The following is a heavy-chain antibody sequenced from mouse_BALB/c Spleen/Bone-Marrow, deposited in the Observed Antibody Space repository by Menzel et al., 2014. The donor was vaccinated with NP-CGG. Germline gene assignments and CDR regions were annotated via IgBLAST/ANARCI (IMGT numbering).Heavy chain of an antibody. V-gene: IGHV2-9*02. D-gene: IGHD1-1*01. CDR1: GFSLASYG. J-gene: IGHJ4*01. CDR3: ARDYGSSYYAMDY. Sequence: VKLVESGPGLVAPSQSLSITCTVSGFSLASYGVHWVRQPPGKGLEWLGVIWAGGSTNYNSALMSRLSIGKDNSKSQVFLKRNSQQTDDTAMYNCARDYGSSYYAMDYWGQGTSVTVSS. CDR2: IWAGGST.